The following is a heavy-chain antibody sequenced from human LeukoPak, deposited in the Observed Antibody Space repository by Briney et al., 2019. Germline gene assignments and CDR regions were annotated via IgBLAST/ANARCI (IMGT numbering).Heavy chain of an antibody. CDR2: INNVGSHI. CDR1: GFTLSSSA. Sequence: GGSLRLSCAASGFTLSSSAMNWVRQAPRKGLEWVSSINNVGSHIYYAGSVKGRFTISRDNSKNTLYLQMNSLRAEDTAVYYCARDSSRFGELSFDYWGQGTLVTVSS. V-gene: IGHV3-21*04. CDR3: ARDSSRFGELSFDY. J-gene: IGHJ4*02. D-gene: IGHD3-10*01.